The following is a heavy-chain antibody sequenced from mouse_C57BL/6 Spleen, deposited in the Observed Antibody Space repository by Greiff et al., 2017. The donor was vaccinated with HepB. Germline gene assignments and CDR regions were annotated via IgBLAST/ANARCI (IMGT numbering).Heavy chain of an antibody. D-gene: IGHD1-1*02. CDR1: GYTFTDYN. V-gene: IGHV1-22*01. Sequence: EVQLQQSGPELVKPGASVKMSCKASGYTFTDYNMHWVKQSHGKSLEWIGYINPNNGGTSYNQKFKGKATLTVNKSSSTAYMELRSLTSEESAVYYCARWWNSDYAMDYWGQGTSVTVSS. CDR2: INPNNGGT. J-gene: IGHJ4*01. CDR3: ARWWNSDYAMDY.